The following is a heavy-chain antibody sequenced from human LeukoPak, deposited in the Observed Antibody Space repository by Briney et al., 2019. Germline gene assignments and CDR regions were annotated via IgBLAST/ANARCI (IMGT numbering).Heavy chain of an antibody. CDR2: INPSGGST. D-gene: IGHD4-17*01. Sequence: GASVKVSCKASGYTFTSYYMHWVRQAPGQGLEWMGIINPSGGSTSYAQKFQGRVTMTTDTSTSAAYMELRSLRSDDTAVYYCAKGADGDYYFDYWGQGTLVTVSS. J-gene: IGHJ4*02. CDR1: GYTFTSYY. V-gene: IGHV1-46*01. CDR3: AKGADGDYYFDY.